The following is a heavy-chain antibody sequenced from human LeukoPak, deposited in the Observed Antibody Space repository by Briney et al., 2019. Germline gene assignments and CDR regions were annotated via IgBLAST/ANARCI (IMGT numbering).Heavy chain of an antibody. J-gene: IGHJ3*02. V-gene: IGHV5-51*01. CDR2: IYPGDSDT. CDR3: ARSLRPYNWHDAFDI. CDR1: GYSFTTYW. D-gene: IGHD1-20*01. Sequence: RGESLKISCKGSGYSFTTYWIAWVRQMPGKGLEWMGIIYPGDSDTRYSPSFQGQVTISADKSISPAYLQWSSLKASDTAIYYCARSLRPYNWHDAFDIWGQGTMVTVSS.